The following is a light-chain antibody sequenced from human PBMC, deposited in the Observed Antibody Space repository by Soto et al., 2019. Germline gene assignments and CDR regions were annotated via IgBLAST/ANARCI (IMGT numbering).Light chain of an antibody. V-gene: IGLV2-11*01. Sequence: QSVLTQPRSVSGSPGQSVTISCTGTSSDVGGYNYVSWYQQHPGKAPKVMIYDVSERPSGVPDRFSGSKSGNTASLPISGLQAEDEADYYCFAYAGSPSYVFGSGTKLTVL. CDR3: FAYAGSPSYV. CDR2: DVS. J-gene: IGLJ1*01. CDR1: SSDVGGYNY.